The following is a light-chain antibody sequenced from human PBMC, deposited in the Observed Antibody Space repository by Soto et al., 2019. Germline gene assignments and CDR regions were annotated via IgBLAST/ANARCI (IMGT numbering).Light chain of an antibody. Sequence: DIQMTQSPSSLSASVGDSITITCRASQGISNALAWYQQRPGKVPKLLMYAASTLRPGVPSRFSGSGSGTDFTLTIRSLRHEDVATYYWQKYDSAPTFGDGTKVEI. V-gene: IGKV1-27*01. J-gene: IGKJ1*01. CDR1: QGISNA. CDR3: QKYDSAPT. CDR2: AAS.